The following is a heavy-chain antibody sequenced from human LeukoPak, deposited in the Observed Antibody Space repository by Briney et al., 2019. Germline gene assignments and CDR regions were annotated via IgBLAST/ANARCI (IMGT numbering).Heavy chain of an antibody. CDR2: ISHSGST. J-gene: IGHJ1*01. Sequence: SETLSLTCTVSGISISSYYWTWIRQPPGKGLEWIGYISHSGSTTYNPSLKSRVTISVDTSKNQFSLKLISVTAADTAVYYCAAQYYYGSGSYYDAEYFQRWGQGTLATVSS. CDR3: AAQYYYGSGSYYDAEYFQR. V-gene: IGHV4-59*01. D-gene: IGHD3-10*01. CDR1: GISISSYY.